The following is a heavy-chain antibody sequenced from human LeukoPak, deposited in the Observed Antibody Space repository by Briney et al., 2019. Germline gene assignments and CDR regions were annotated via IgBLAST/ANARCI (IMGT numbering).Heavy chain of an antibody. V-gene: IGHV3-21*01. D-gene: IGHD7-27*01. CDR2: ISSSSSYI. J-gene: IGHJ4*02. Sequence: GGSLRLSCAASGFTFGSYSMNWVRQAPGKGLEWVSSISSSSSYIYYADSVKGRFTISRDNAKNSLYLQMNSLRAEDTAVYYCAHLGQAGFDYWGQGTLVTVSS. CDR3: AHLGQAGFDY. CDR1: GFTFGSYS.